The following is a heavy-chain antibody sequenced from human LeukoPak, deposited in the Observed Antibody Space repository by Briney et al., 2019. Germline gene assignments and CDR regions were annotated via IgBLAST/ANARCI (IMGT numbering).Heavy chain of an antibody. CDR2: SYYNGRT. Sequence: SETLSLTCTVSGGSISTYHWSWIRQPPGKGLEWIGYSYYNGRTSYNPSLKSRVIISVDASKNQFSLRLTSVTTADTAVYFCARGGGCSGYDNYFDYWGQGALVTVSS. J-gene: IGHJ4*02. CDR1: GGSISTYH. D-gene: IGHD5-12*01. V-gene: IGHV4-59*01. CDR3: ARGGGCSGYDNYFDY.